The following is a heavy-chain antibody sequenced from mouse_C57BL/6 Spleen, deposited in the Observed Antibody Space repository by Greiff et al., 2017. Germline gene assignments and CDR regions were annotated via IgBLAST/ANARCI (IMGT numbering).Heavy chain of an antibody. CDR2: IDPSDSYT. V-gene: IGHV1-69*01. J-gene: IGHJ1*03. D-gene: IGHD2-1*01. Sequence: QVQLQQPGAELVMPGASVKLSCKASGYTFTSYWMHWVKQRPGQGLEWIGEIDPSDSYTNYNQKFKGKSTLTVDKSSSTAYMQLSSLTSEDSAVYYCARGSGNYRYFGVWGTGTTVTVSS. CDR1: GYTFTSYW. CDR3: ARGSGNYRYFGV.